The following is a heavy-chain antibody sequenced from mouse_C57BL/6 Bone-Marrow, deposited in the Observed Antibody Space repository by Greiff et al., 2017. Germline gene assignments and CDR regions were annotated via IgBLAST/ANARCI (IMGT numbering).Heavy chain of an antibody. D-gene: IGHD2-4*01. CDR2: ISYDGSN. CDR3: ARGRGIIYYDYDGYAMDY. CDR1: GYSITSGYH. J-gene: IGHJ4*01. V-gene: IGHV3-6*01. Sequence: EVKLEESGPGLVKPSQSLSLTCSVTGYSITSGYHWNWLRQSPGNKLEWMGYISYDGSNNYNPSHKNRISITRDTSKNQFFLKLNSVTTEDTATYYCARGRGIIYYDYDGYAMDYWGQGTSVTVSS.